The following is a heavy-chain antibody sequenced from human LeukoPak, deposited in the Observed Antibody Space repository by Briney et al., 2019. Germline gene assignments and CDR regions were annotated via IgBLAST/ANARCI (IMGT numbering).Heavy chain of an antibody. CDR3: AREGADDHGRLQWFDP. J-gene: IGHJ5*02. CDR1: GDTFTHYI. D-gene: IGHD4-17*01. CDR2: ISAYNNYT. V-gene: IGHV1-18*01. Sequence: GASVKVFCKASGDTFTHYIINWVRQAPGQGLEWMGKISAYNNYTTYAQKFQGRIAMTTDTSTNTAYMDLRSLRSDDTAFYYCAREGADDHGRLQWFDPWGQGTLVTVSS.